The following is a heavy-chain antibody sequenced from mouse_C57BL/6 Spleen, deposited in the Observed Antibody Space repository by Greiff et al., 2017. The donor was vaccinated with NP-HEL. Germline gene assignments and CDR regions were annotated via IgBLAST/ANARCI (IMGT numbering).Heavy chain of an antibody. Sequence: VQLQQSGAELVRPGASVTLSCKASGYTFTDYEMHWVKQTPVHGLEWIGAIDPETGGTAYNQKFKGKAILTADKSSSTAYMELRSLTSEDSAFYYCTRSYYGSRYFDVWGTGTTVTVSS. J-gene: IGHJ1*03. V-gene: IGHV1-15*01. CDR1: GYTFTDYE. CDR2: IDPETGGT. CDR3: TRSYYGSRYFDV. D-gene: IGHD1-1*01.